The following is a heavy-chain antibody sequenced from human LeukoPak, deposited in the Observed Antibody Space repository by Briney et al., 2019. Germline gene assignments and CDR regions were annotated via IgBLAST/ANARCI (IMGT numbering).Heavy chain of an antibody. CDR1: GFTFSTYA. V-gene: IGHV3-23*01. Sequence: GGSLRLSCAASGFTFSTYAMTWVRQAPGKGLEWVSGVSGGGGNTYYADSVKGRFTISRDNSKSTLYLQMNSLRAEDTAVYYCAKRKDSGGYYFFDYWGQGTLVTVSS. J-gene: IGHJ4*02. CDR3: AKRKDSGGYYFFDY. D-gene: IGHD3-22*01. CDR2: VSGGGGNT.